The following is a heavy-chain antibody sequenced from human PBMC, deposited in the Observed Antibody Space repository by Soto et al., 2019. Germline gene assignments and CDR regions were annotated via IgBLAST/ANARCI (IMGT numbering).Heavy chain of an antibody. D-gene: IGHD3-16*01. Sequence: QVQLQESGPGLVKPSETLSLTCTVSGGSISSYYWSWIRQPPGKGLEWIGYIYYSGSTNYNPSLKSRVTISVDTCKNQFSLKLSSVTAADTAVYYCARRYGWAFDIWGQGTMVTVSS. CDR3: ARRYGWAFDI. CDR2: IYYSGST. CDR1: GGSISSYY. V-gene: IGHV4-59*08. J-gene: IGHJ3*02.